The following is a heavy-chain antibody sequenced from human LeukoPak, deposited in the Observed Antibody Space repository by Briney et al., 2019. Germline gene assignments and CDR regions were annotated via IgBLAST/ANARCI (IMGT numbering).Heavy chain of an antibody. CDR3: ARAGYCSGGSCYWVY. Sequence: SETLSLTCAVYGGSFSGYYWSWIRQPPGKGLEWIGEINHSGSTNYNPSLKSRVTISVDTSKNQFSLKLSSVTAADTAVYYCARAGYCSGGSCYWVYWGQGTLVTVSS. V-gene: IGHV4-34*01. CDR1: GGSFSGYY. D-gene: IGHD2-15*01. CDR2: INHSGST. J-gene: IGHJ4*02.